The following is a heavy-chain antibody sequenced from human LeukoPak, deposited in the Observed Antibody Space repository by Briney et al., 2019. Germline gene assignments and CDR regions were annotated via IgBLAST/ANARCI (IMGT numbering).Heavy chain of an antibody. V-gene: IGHV4-34*01. Sequence: SETLSLTCAVYGGSFSGYYWSWIRQPPGKGLEWIGEINHSGSTNYNPSLKSRVTISVDTSKNQFSLKLSSVTAADTAVYYCARDISGTAFDYWGQGTLVTVSS. CDR2: INHSGST. CDR1: GGSFSGYY. J-gene: IGHJ4*02. CDR3: ARDISGTAFDY. D-gene: IGHD3-22*01.